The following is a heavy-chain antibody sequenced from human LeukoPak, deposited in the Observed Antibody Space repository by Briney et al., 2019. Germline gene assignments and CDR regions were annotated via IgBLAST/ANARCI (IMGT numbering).Heavy chain of an antibody. D-gene: IGHD6-6*01. CDR3: AREASAARPYLFDP. V-gene: IGHV4-4*02. CDR2: IYRSGTT. CDR1: GGSISSTNW. Sequence: SETLSLTCAVSGGSISSTNWWSWVRQPPGKGLEWIGEIYRSGTTNYKPSLKSRVTISLDKSRNHFSLKLTSVTAADSAVYYCAREASAARPYLFDPWGQGTLVTVSS. J-gene: IGHJ5*02.